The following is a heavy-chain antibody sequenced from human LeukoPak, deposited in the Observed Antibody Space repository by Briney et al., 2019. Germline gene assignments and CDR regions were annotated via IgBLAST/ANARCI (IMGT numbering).Heavy chain of an antibody. CDR2: IHHDGSNK. CDR3: AKGDKMLTWRRTYNCFDP. J-gene: IGHJ5*02. D-gene: IGHD3-16*01. CDR1: GFTFSSYG. V-gene: IGHV3-30*02. Sequence: PGGSLRLSCAASGFTFSSYGMHWVRQAPGKGLDWVAFIHHDGSNKYYADSVRGRFTISRDNSKNTLYLQMNSLRAEDTAAYFCAKGDKMLTWRRTYNCFDPWGQGTLVTVSS.